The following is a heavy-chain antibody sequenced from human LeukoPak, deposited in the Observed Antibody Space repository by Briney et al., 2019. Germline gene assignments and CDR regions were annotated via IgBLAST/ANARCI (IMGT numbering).Heavy chain of an antibody. Sequence: SETLSFTCTVSGYSISSGYYWGWIRQPPGKGLEWIGSIYHSGSNYYNPSLKSRVTISVDTSKNQFSLKLNSVTAADTAVYYCVAGSGGDEWEPYGFDYWGQGTLVTVYS. CDR2: IYHSGSN. CDR1: GYSISSGYY. J-gene: IGHJ4*02. CDR3: VAGSGGDEWEPYGFDY. V-gene: IGHV4-38-2*02. D-gene: IGHD1-26*01.